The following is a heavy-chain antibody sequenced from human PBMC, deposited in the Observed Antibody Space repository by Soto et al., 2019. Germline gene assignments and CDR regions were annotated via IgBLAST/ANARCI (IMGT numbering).Heavy chain of an antibody. J-gene: IGHJ4*02. CDR3: AREATYYDFWSGLDY. Sequence: QVQLVESGGGVVQPGRSLRLSCAASGFTFSSYGMHWVRQAPGKGLEWVAVISYDGSNKYYADSVKGRFTISRDNSKNTLYLQMNSLRAEDTAVYYCAREATYYDFWSGLDYWGQGTLVTVSS. CDR2: ISYDGSNK. CDR1: GFTFSSYG. V-gene: IGHV3-30*03. D-gene: IGHD3-3*01.